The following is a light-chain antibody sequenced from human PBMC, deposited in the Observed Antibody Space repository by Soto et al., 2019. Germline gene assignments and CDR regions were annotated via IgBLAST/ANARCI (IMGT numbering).Light chain of an antibody. V-gene: IGKV3-20*01. J-gene: IGKJ1*01. Sequence: EIVLTQSPGTLSLSPGERATLSCRASQSFSSSYLAWYQQKPCQAPRLLIYCASSRATGIPDRFSGSGSGTDFTLTISRLEPEDFAVYYCQQYGSSSWTFGQGTKV. CDR3: QQYGSSSWT. CDR1: QSFSSSY. CDR2: CAS.